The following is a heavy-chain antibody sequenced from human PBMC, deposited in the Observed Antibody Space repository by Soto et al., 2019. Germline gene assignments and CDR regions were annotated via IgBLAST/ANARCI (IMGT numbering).Heavy chain of an antibody. D-gene: IGHD2-15*01. Sequence: QVQLQESGPGLVKPSETLSLTCTVSGGSISSYYWSWIRQPPGKGLEWIGYISDSGSTNYNPSLKSRVTRSVATSNHQFSLKLSSVTAADTAVYYCARRIKYYYAMDVWGQGTTVTVSS. CDR2: ISDSGST. V-gene: IGHV4-59*08. CDR3: ARRIKYYYAMDV. J-gene: IGHJ6*02. CDR1: GGSISSYY.